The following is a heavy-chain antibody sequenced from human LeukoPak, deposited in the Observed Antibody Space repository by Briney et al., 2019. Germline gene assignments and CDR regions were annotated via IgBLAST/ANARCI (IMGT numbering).Heavy chain of an antibody. D-gene: IGHD6-19*01. CDR3: ASSTAVAAYFVH. CDR2: ISSTSSYI. J-gene: IGHJ4*02. CDR1: GFTFSDYS. Sequence: GGSLRLSCVASGFTFSDYSMNWVRQAPGKGLEWVSTISSTSSYIYYADSVKGRFTVSRDNAKNSLYLQMNGLRAEDTALYYCASSTAVAAYFVHWGQGTLATVSS. V-gene: IGHV3-21*04.